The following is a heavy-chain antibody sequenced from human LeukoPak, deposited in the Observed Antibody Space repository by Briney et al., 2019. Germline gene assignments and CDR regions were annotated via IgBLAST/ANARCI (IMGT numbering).Heavy chain of an antibody. CDR2: IYYSGST. CDR1: GVSISSSSYY. J-gene: IGHJ4*02. D-gene: IGHD6-6*01. Sequence: SETLSLTCTVSGVSISSSSYYWGWIRQPPGKGLEWIGSIYYSGSTYYNPSLKSRVTISVDTSKNQFSLKLSSVTAADTALYYCARRKGYSSSLDYWGQGTLVTVSS. CDR3: ARRKGYSSSLDY. V-gene: IGHV4-39*01.